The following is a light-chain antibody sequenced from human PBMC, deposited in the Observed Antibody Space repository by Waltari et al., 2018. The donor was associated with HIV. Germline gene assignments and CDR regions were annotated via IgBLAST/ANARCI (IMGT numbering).Light chain of an antibody. Sequence: EIVLTQSPGTLSLSPGDRATLSCRASQHVGSRRLAWYQRKLGQAPRLLIYDASTRATGIPDRFSGSGSGTDFTLTINRLEPEDFAVYFCQQYGDTPLTFGGGTKVGIK. CDR1: QHVGSRR. CDR3: QQYGDTPLT. V-gene: IGKV3-20*01. J-gene: IGKJ4*01. CDR2: DAS.